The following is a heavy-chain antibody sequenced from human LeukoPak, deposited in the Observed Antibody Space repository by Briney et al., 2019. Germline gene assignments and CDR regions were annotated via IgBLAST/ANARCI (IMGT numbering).Heavy chain of an antibody. CDR2: IYTSGST. Sequence: SRTLSLTCTVSGGSISSGSYYWSWIRQPAGKGLEWIGRIYTSGSTNYNPSLKSRVTISVDTSKNQFSLKLSSVTAADTAVYYCARDRTYCSSTSCYDAFDIWGQGTMVTVSS. CDR3: ARDRTYCSSTSCYDAFDI. CDR1: GGSISSGSYY. J-gene: IGHJ3*02. D-gene: IGHD2-2*01. V-gene: IGHV4-61*02.